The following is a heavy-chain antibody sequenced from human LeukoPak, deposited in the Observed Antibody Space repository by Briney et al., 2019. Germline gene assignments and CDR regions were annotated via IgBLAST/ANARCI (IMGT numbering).Heavy chain of an antibody. CDR3: AKDQVRMDYDFWSGKNYYYYMDV. CDR2: IRYDGSNK. D-gene: IGHD3-3*01. CDR1: GFTFSSYA. J-gene: IGHJ6*03. Sequence: GRSLRLPCAASGFTFSSYAMHWVRQAPGKGLEWVAFIRYDGSNKYYADSVKGRFTISRDNSKNTLYLQMNSLRAEDTAVYYCAKDQVRMDYDFWSGKNYYYYMDVWGKGTTVTVSS. V-gene: IGHV3-30*02.